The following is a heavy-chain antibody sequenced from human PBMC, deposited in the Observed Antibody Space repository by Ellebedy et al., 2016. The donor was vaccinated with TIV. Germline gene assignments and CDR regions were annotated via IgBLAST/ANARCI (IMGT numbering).Heavy chain of an antibody. Sequence: GESLKISXAASGFTFSSYWMSWVRQAPGKGLEWVANIKQDGSEKYYVDSVKGRFTISRDNAKNSLFLQMNSLRAEDTAVYYCARGWDIVVVPAANLPDPGYMDVWGKGTTVTVSS. V-gene: IGHV3-7*01. CDR3: ARGWDIVVVPAANLPDPGYMDV. D-gene: IGHD2-2*01. CDR1: GFTFSSYW. J-gene: IGHJ6*03. CDR2: IKQDGSEK.